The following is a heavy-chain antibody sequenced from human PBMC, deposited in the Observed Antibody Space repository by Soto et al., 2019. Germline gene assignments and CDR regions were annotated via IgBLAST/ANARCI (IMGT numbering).Heavy chain of an antibody. CDR3: AGNPGYSSGWAGYYYGMDV. CDR2: IIPIFGTA. CDR1: GGTFSSYA. J-gene: IGHJ6*02. V-gene: IGHV1-69*13. Sequence: ASVKVSCKASGGTFSSYAISWVRQAPGQGLEWMGGIIPIFGTANYAQKFQGRVTITADESTSTAYMELSSLRSEDTAVYYCAGNPGYSSGWAGYYYGMDVWGQGTTVTVSS. D-gene: IGHD6-19*01.